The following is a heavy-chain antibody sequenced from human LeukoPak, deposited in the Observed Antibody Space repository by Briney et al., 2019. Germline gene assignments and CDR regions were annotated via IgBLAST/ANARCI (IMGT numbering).Heavy chain of an antibody. CDR1: GFTFSSYA. Sequence: GGSLRLSCAASGFTFSSYAMTWVRQAPGKGLEWVSAISGSGGSTHYTDSVKGRFTISRDNSKSILYLQMNSLRVEDTAVYYCARRSGDREFEYWGQGTLVTVSS. CDR3: ARRSGDREFEY. J-gene: IGHJ4*02. V-gene: IGHV3-23*01. CDR2: ISGSGGST. D-gene: IGHD7-27*01.